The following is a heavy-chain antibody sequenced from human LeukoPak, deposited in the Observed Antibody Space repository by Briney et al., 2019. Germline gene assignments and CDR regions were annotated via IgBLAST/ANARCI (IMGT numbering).Heavy chain of an antibody. CDR3: AREGYCSGGSCYARSDY. Sequence: SETLSLTCTVSGGSISSSSYYWGWIRQPPGKGLEWIGSIYYSGSTYYNPSLKSRVTISVDTSKNPFSLKLSSVTAADTAVYYCAREGYCSGGSCYARSDYWGQGTLVTVSS. D-gene: IGHD2-15*01. V-gene: IGHV4-39*07. CDR1: GGSISSSSYY. CDR2: IYYSGST. J-gene: IGHJ4*02.